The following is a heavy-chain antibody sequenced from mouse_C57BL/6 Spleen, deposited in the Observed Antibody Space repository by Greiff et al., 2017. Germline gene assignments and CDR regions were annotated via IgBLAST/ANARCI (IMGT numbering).Heavy chain of an antibody. Sequence: QVQLKQSGTELVKPGASVKLSCKASGYTFTSYWMHWVKQRPGQGLEWIGNINPSNGGTNYNEKFKSKATLTVDKSSSTAYMQLRSLTSEDSAVYYCAREITTVVATGFDYWGQGTTLTVSS. CDR1: GYTFTSYW. CDR2: INPSNGGT. V-gene: IGHV1-53*01. CDR3: AREITTVVATGFDY. D-gene: IGHD1-1*01. J-gene: IGHJ2*01.